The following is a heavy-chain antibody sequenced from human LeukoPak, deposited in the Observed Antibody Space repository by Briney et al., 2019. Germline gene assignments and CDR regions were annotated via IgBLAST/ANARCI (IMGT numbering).Heavy chain of an antibody. V-gene: IGHV3-48*01. Sequence: PGGSLRLSCAASGFTFSSYSMNWVRQAPGKGLEWVSYISSSSSTIYYADSVKGRFTISRDNSKNTLYLQMNSLRAEDTAVYYCARYLSGYGSNWFDPWGQGTLVTVSS. D-gene: IGHD5-12*01. CDR1: GFTFSSYS. CDR2: ISSSSSTI. CDR3: ARYLSGYGSNWFDP. J-gene: IGHJ5*02.